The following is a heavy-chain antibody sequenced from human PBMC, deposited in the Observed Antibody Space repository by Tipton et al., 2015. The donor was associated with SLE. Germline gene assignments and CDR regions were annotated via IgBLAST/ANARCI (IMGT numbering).Heavy chain of an antibody. CDR3: ARGYFYYYYAMDV. CDR2: IYTSGIT. Sequence: TLSLTCTVSGGSINSESYYWSWIRQPAGKGLEWIGRIYTSGITNYNPSLKSRVTISVDTSKNQFSLRLSSVTAADTAVYYCARGYFYYYYAMDVWGQGTTVTVS. CDR1: GGSINSESYY. V-gene: IGHV4-61*02. J-gene: IGHJ6*02.